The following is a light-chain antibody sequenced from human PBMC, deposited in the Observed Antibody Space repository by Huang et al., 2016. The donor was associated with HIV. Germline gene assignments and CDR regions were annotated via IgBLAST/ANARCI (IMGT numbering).Light chain of an antibody. V-gene: IGKV1-33*01. CDR2: DAS. CDR3: QQYDSLPPWT. Sequence: DIQMTQSPSSMSASVGERVTIPCQASQDIANYLNWYQQKPGQAPKLLIYDASTLQTVVPSRFSGSRSRTDFSFTISILQPEDIATYYCQQYDSLPPWTFGQGTKVEI. J-gene: IGKJ1*01. CDR1: QDIANY.